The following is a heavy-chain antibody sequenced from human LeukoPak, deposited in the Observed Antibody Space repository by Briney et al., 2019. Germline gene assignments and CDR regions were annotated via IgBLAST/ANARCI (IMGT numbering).Heavy chain of an antibody. V-gene: IGHV1-69*13. CDR1: GGTFSSYA. D-gene: IGHD1-26*01. J-gene: IGHJ4*02. CDR2: IIPIFGTA. Sequence: SVKVSCKSSGGTFSSYAISWVRQGPGQGLEWMGGIIPIFGTANYAQKFQGRVTITADESTSTAYMELSSLRSEDTAVYYCASEGGYGEHYFDYWGQGTLVTVSS. CDR3: ASEGGYGEHYFDY.